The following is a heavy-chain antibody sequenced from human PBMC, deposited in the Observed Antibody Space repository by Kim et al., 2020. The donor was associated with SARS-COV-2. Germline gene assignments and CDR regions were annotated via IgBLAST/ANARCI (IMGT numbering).Heavy chain of an antibody. Sequence: YADSVKGRFTISRDNSKNTLYLQMNSLRAEDTAVYYCAKDHCSSTSCMNYWGQGTLVTVSS. V-gene: IGHV3-30*02. J-gene: IGHJ4*02. CDR3: AKDHCSSTSCMNY. D-gene: IGHD2-2*01.